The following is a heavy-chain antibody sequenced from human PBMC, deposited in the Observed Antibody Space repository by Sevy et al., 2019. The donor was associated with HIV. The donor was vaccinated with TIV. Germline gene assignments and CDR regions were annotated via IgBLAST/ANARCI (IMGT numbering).Heavy chain of an antibody. J-gene: IGHJ6*02. Sequence: GGSLRLSCVVSGFSVSSNYMSWVRQAPGKGLEWVSNIYSDGRTYYADSVRGRFTISSDTSKNTVYLEMKSLRAEDTAVYYCTREDIVLGEDNYYGMDVWGPGTTVTVSS. V-gene: IGHV3-53*01. CDR3: TREDIVLGEDNYYGMDV. CDR1: GFSVSSNY. CDR2: IYSDGRT. D-gene: IGHD2-15*01.